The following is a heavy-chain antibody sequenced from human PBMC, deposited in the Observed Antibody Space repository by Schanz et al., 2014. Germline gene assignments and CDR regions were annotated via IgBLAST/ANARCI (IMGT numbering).Heavy chain of an antibody. CDR1: GFTVSNSY. D-gene: IGHD3-9*01. Sequence: DVQLVDSGGGLVQPGGSLRLSCAASGFTVSNSYIHWVRQAPGKGLEWVSIITGSGATYYADSVKGRFTISRDNSKNTLYLQMNSLSAEDTAVYYCAYYDVLTGFDYWGQGTQVTVSS. CDR2: ITGSGAT. V-gene: IGHV3-53*01. J-gene: IGHJ4*02. CDR3: AYYDVLTGFDY.